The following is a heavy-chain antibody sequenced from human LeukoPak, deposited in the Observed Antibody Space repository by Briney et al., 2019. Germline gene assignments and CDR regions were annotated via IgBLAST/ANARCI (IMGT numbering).Heavy chain of an antibody. CDR3: ARGGEYSEPMYYYDSSGPQSVGAFDI. V-gene: IGHV4-39*07. CDR1: GGSISSSSYY. D-gene: IGHD3-22*01. J-gene: IGHJ3*02. Sequence: TSETLSLTCTVSGGSISSSSYYWGWIRQPPGKGLEWIGSIFYSGRTYYNPSLKSRVTMSVDTSKNQFSLKLSSVTAADTAVYYCARGGEYSEPMYYYDSSGPQSVGAFDIWGQGTMVTVSS. CDR2: IFYSGRT.